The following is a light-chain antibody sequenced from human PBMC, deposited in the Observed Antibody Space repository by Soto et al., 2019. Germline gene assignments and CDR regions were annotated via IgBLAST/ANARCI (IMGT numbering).Light chain of an antibody. J-gene: IGKJ1*01. CDR1: KSISSW. V-gene: IGKV1-5*03. Sequence: DIQMTQSPSTLSASVGDRVTITCRASKSISSWLAWYQQKPGKAPKLLIYKASSLESGVPSRFSGSGSGTEFTLTISSLQPDDFATYYCQQYNSYRRTFGQGTKVEIK. CDR3: QQYNSYRRT. CDR2: KAS.